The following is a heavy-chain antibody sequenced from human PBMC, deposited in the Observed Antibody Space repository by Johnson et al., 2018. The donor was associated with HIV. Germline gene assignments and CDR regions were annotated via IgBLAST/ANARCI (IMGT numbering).Heavy chain of an antibody. CDR1: GFTFSSYA. CDR3: ARQDSSGWLHDAFDI. V-gene: IGHV3-23*04. Sequence: VQLVESGGGVVQPGRSLRLSCAASGFTFSSYAMTWVRQAPGKGLEWVSTISGSSGSTFYADCVKGRFTISRENSKNTLYLQMNSRRVGDTAVDYCARQDSSGWLHDAFDIWGQGTMVTVSS. D-gene: IGHD6-19*01. CDR2: ISGSSGST. J-gene: IGHJ3*02.